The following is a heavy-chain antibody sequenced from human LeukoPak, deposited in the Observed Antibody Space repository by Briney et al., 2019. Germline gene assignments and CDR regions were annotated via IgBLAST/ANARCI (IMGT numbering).Heavy chain of an antibody. CDR2: ISSSSRYI. Sequence: GGSLRLSCAASGFTFSSYSMNWVRQAPGKGLEWVSSISSSSRYIYYADSVKGRFTISRDNAKNSLYLQMNSLRAEDTDVYYCARDATYYDYVWGSYRPGIFDYWGQGTLVTVSS. D-gene: IGHD3-16*02. CDR1: GFTFSSYS. J-gene: IGHJ4*02. CDR3: ARDATYYDYVWGSYRPGIFDY. V-gene: IGHV3-21*01.